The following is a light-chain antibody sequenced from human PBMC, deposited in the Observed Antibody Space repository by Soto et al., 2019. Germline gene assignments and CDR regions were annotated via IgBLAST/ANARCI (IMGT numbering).Light chain of an antibody. Sequence: EIVMTQSPATLSVSPGERATLSCRASQIVSGNLAWYQQKPGQAPRLLIYGVSTRATGIPARFSGSGSGTDFTLTISRLEPEDFAVYYCQQYGSSPLFGPGTKVDIK. J-gene: IGKJ3*01. V-gene: IGKV3-15*01. CDR3: QQYGSSPL. CDR2: GVS. CDR1: QIVSGN.